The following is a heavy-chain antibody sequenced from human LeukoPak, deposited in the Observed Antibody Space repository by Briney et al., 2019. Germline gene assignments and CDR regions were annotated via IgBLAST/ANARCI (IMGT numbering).Heavy chain of an antibody. CDR1: GFTFSSYW. CDR3: AKDIFPDLYSSGSRGGYMDV. Sequence: GGSLRLSCAASGFTFSSYWMSWVRQAPGKGLEWVANIKQDGSEKYYVDSVKGRFTISRDNAKNSLYLQMNSLRAEDTALYYCAKDIFPDLYSSGSRGGYMDVWGKGTTVTISS. V-gene: IGHV3-7*03. D-gene: IGHD6-19*01. J-gene: IGHJ6*03. CDR2: IKQDGSEK.